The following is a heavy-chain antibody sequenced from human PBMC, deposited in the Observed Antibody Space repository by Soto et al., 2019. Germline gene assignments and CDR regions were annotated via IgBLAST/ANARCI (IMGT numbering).Heavy chain of an antibody. D-gene: IGHD3-22*01. J-gene: IGHJ4*02. CDR3: ARLPTRGYSYGWSYYDSSGDFDY. V-gene: IGHV3-7*01. Sequence: EVQLVESGGGLVQPGGSLRLSCAASGFTFSSYWMSWVRQAPGKGLEWVANIKQDGSEKYYVDSVKGRFTISRDNAKNSLYLQMNSLRAEDTAVYYCARLPTRGYSYGWSYYDSSGDFDYWGQGTLVTVSS. CDR1: GFTFSSYW. CDR2: IKQDGSEK.